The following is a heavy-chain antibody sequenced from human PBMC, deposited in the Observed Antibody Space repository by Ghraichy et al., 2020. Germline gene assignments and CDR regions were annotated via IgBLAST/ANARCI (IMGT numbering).Heavy chain of an antibody. Sequence: SETLSLTCTVSGGSISSYYWSWIRQPPGKGLEWIGYIYYSGSTNYNPSLKSRVTISVDTSKNQFSLKLSSVTAADTAVYYCARGAPLTYYDFWSGYSHYYYMDVWGKGTTVTVSS. CDR2: IYYSGST. CDR3: ARGAPLTYYDFWSGYSHYYYMDV. CDR1: GGSISSYY. D-gene: IGHD3-3*01. V-gene: IGHV4-59*01. J-gene: IGHJ6*03.